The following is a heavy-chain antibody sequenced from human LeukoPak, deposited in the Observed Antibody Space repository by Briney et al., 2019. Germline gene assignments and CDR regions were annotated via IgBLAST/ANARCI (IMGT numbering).Heavy chain of an antibody. J-gene: IGHJ5*02. Sequence: ASVKVSCKASGHTFTSYGINWVRQAPGQGLEWVGGISAYNGNTNYAQKVYGRVTMTTDTSTSTAYMELSRLRSDDTAVYYCARVLQVVPAAMGWFDPWGQGTLVTVSS. D-gene: IGHD2-2*01. CDR3: ARVLQVVPAAMGWFDP. CDR2: ISAYNGNT. V-gene: IGHV1-18*01. CDR1: GHTFTSYG.